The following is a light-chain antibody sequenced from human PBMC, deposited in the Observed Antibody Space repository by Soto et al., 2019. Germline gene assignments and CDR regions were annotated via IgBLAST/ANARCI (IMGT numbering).Light chain of an antibody. V-gene: IGKV3-15*01. CDR1: QSVSSS. Sequence: EVVMTQSPATLSVSPGERATLSCRASQSVSSSLAWYQQKPGQAPRLLIYGASTRATGIPAWFSGSGSGTEFTLTISSLQSEDFAVYYCQQYNNWPLTFGGGTK. J-gene: IGKJ4*01. CDR2: GAS. CDR3: QQYNNWPLT.